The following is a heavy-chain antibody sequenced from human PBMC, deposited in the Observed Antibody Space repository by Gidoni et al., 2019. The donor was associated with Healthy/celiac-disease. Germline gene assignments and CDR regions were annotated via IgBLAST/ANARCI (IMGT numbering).Heavy chain of an antibody. V-gene: IGHV3-30*18. D-gene: IGHD3-10*01. J-gene: IGHJ6*03. Sequence: QVQLVESGGGVVQPGRSLRLSCAASGFTFSSYGMHWVRQAPGKGLEWVAVISYDGSNKYYADSVKGRFTISRDNSKNTLYLQMNSLRAEDTAVYYCAKDPGSHELVYYMDVWGKGTTVTVSS. CDR1: GFTFSSYG. CDR3: AKDPGSHELVYYMDV. CDR2: ISYDGSNK.